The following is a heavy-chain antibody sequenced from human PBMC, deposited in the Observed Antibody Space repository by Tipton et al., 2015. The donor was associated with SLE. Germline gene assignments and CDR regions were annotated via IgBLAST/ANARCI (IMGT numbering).Heavy chain of an antibody. CDR3: VAPNY. J-gene: IGHJ4*02. Sequence: SLRLSCAASRFTFSSYAMNWVRQAPGKGLEWVSGISGSGDSTNYAASVKGRFTISRDNSKNTLFLQMKSLRAEDTAVYYCVAPNYWGQGTLVTVSS. V-gene: IGHV3-23*01. CDR2: ISGSGDST. CDR1: RFTFSSYA.